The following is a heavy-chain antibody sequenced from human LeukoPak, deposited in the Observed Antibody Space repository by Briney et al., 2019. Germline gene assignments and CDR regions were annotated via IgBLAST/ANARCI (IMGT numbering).Heavy chain of an antibody. Sequence: SVKVSCKASGYIFSSYAISWARQAPGRGLEWMGGSIPILGTANYAQKFQGRVTITTDESTSTAYMELSSLRSEDTAVYYCARGNDYSNHYYYYMDVWGKGTTVTVSS. J-gene: IGHJ6*03. CDR2: SIPILGTA. D-gene: IGHD4-11*01. CDR1: GYIFSSYA. V-gene: IGHV1-69*05. CDR3: ARGNDYSNHYYYYMDV.